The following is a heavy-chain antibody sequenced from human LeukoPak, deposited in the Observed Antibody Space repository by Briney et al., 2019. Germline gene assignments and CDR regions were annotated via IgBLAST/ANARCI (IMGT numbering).Heavy chain of an antibody. Sequence: PGESLKTCCTGSGYSFTNYWICWVRPMAGEGLEWMGIIYPGDSDIRHSPSLQGQVTISAYKSISTVYLQWSSLKASDTAMYYCARDGPVPATADAFDFWGQGTMVTVSS. D-gene: IGHD2-2*01. J-gene: IGHJ3*01. CDR3: ARDGPVPATADAFDF. CDR1: GYSFTNYW. CDR2: IYPGDSDI. V-gene: IGHV5-51*01.